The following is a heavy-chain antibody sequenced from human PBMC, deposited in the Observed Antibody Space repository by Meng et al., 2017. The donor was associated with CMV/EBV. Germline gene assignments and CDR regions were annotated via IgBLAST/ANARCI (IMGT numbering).Heavy chain of an antibody. V-gene: IGHV3-30*02. CDR3: AKDQGEVEYYYGSVEYTPDDYYFDY. J-gene: IGHJ4*02. Sequence: GGSLRLSCAASGFTFSGYGMHWVRQAPGKGLEWVAFIRYDGSNKYYADSVKGRFTISRDNSKNTLYLQMNSLRAEDTAVYYCAKDQGEVEYYYGSVEYTPDDYYFDYWGQGTLVTVSS. D-gene: IGHD3-10*01. CDR1: GFTFSGYG. CDR2: IRYDGSNK.